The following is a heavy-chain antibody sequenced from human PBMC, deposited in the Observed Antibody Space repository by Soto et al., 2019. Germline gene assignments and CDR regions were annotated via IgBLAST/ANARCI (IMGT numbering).Heavy chain of an antibody. CDR1: GFSLSTSGVG. D-gene: IGHD3-9*01. CDR3: GHRSDILTDYSQNNWYFDL. J-gene: IGHJ2*01. Sequence: QITLKESGPTLVKPTQTLTLTCTFSGFSLSTSGVGVGWIRQPPGKALEWLALIYSNDDKRYSPSLKSRLTITKDTSKNQVVLTMTNMDPVDTATYYCGHRSDILTDYSQNNWYFDLWGRGTLVTVSS. CDR2: IYSNDDK. V-gene: IGHV2-5*01.